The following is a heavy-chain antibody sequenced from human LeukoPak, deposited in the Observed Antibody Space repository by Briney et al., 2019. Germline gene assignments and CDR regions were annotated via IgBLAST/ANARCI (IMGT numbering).Heavy chain of an antibody. CDR3: ARDAVGNSLFEY. CDR2: TYYRSKWHN. V-gene: IGHV6-1*01. CDR1: GDSVSNNVAV. D-gene: IGHD1-26*01. J-gene: IGHJ4*02. Sequence: SQTLSLTCAISGDSVSNNVAVWNWIRQSPSRGLEWLGRTYYRSKWHNRYAESMQSRIIISPDISKNQFDLQLDSVTPEDTAVYYCARDAVGNSLFEYWGQGTLVTVSS.